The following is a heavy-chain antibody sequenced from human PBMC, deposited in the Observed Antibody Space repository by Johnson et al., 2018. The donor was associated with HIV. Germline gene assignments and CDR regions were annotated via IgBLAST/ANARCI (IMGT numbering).Heavy chain of an antibody. D-gene: IGHD2/OR15-2a*01. CDR1: GFNFSNYG. CDR2: ISYDGSNK. V-gene: IGHV3-30*19. CDR3: AKGIARRTNDAFDI. Sequence: QVYLVESGGGVVQPGGSLRLSCAASGFNFSNYGMHWVRQAPGKGLEWVAVISYDGSNKYYADSVKGRFTISRDNSKNTLYLQMNSLRAEDTAVYYCAKGIARRTNDAFDIWGQGTMVTVSS. J-gene: IGHJ3*02.